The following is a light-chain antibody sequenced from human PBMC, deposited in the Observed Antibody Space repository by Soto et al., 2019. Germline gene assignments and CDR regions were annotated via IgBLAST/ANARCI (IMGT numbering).Light chain of an antibody. CDR3: LQDYSYPRT. CDR1: QAIRTE. CDR2: GTS. Sequence: AIQMTQSPSSLSASVGDRVIITCRASQAIRTELGWYQQRPGKAPKLLIYGTSNLQSGVPSRFSGSGSGTEFTLTINGMQPEDFATYYCLQDYSYPRTFGQGTKVDVK. J-gene: IGKJ1*01. V-gene: IGKV1-6*01.